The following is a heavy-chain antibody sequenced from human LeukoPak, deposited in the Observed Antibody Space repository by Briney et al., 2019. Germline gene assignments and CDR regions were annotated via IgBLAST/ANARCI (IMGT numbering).Heavy chain of an antibody. CDR3: ARGEAAAGIYLTTRLDQ. Sequence: SSETLSLTCGVYGGSFSDYYWSWLRQPPGKGLEWIGEINHSGSTNYNPSLKSRVTISVDTSKNQFSLKVSSVTAADTAVYHCARGEAAAGIYLTTRLDQWGEGGQVTVS. CDR1: GGSFSDYY. J-gene: IGHJ4*02. V-gene: IGHV4-34*01. D-gene: IGHD6-13*01. CDR2: INHSGST.